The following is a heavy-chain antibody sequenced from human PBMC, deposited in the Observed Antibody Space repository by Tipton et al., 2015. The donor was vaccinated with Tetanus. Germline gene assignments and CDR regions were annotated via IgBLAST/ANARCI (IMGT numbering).Heavy chain of an antibody. D-gene: IGHD5-18*01. CDR2: IYYSGST. CDR3: ARQKRGYSYGAFDH. CDR1: GGSISSYY. V-gene: IGHV4-59*08. J-gene: IGHJ4*02. Sequence: TLSLTCTVSGGSISSYYWSWIRQPPGKGLEWIGYIYYSGSTNYNPSLKSRVTISVDTSKNQFSLKLSSVTAADTAVYYCARQKRGYSYGAFDHWGQGTLVTVSS.